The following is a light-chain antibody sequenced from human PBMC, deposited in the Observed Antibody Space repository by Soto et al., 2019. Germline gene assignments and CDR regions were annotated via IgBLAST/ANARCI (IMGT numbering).Light chain of an antibody. Sequence: EIVLTQSPGTLSLYPGERATLSCRASQSVSSIYLAWYQHKPGQAPRLLIYGASSRATGIPDRFSGSGSGTDFTLTISRLEPEDFAVYYCQQYGSSSWTFGRGTKVDIK. CDR2: GAS. V-gene: IGKV3-20*01. CDR3: QQYGSSSWT. CDR1: QSVSSIY. J-gene: IGKJ1*01.